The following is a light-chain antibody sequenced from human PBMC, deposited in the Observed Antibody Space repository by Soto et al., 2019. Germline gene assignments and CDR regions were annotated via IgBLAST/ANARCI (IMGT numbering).Light chain of an antibody. V-gene: IGKV1-33*01. J-gene: IGKJ3*01. Sequence: DVHLTQSPSSLSASVGDRVTITCQASQDISTDLTWYQQEPGKAPKVLVYAASKLETGVPSRFSGSGSETDFTLTIDSLRPEDFATYYCEHYFNFPFTFGPGTKVDV. CDR1: QDISTD. CDR3: EHYFNFPFT. CDR2: AAS.